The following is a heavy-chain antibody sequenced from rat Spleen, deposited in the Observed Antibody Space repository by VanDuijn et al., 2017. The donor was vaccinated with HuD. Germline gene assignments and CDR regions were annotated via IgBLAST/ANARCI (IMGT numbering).Heavy chain of an antibody. CDR3: ARGPMHITGNYFDY. D-gene: IGHD1-6*01. Sequence: QVQLKESGPGLVQPSQTLSLTCTVSGFSLTSNSVSWIRQPPGKGLEWMGVIWSSGGTDYNSALKSRLSISRDTSKSQVFLKVNSLQPEDTGTYYCARGPMHITGNYFDYWGQGVMVTVSS. J-gene: IGHJ2*01. CDR1: GFSLTSNS. CDR2: IWSSGGT. V-gene: IGHV2-1*01.